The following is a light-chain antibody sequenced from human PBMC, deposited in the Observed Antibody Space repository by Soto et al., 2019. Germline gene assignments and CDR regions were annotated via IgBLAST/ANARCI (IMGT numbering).Light chain of an antibody. J-gene: IGKJ5*01. Sequence: DIQMTQSPPSLPASVGDRATITCRASQSIRNDLGWYQQKPGKAPKLLIYAASSLQSGVPSRFSGSGSGTDFTLTISSLQPEDFATYYCQQSYSTLPTFGQGTRLEIK. CDR3: QQSYSTLPT. V-gene: IGKV1-39*01. CDR2: AAS. CDR1: QSIRND.